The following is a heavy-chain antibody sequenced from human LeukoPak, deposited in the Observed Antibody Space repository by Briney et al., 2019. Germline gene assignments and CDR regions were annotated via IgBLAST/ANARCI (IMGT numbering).Heavy chain of an antibody. CDR1: GASISSYY. D-gene: IGHD6-13*01. V-gene: IGHV4-59*01. Sequence: PSETLSLTCNVSGASISSYYWSWIRQPPGGGLEWIGYLYHSGGTHYNPPLKSRATISIDTSKNEVSLKLRSVTAADTAVYYCARGARSSWYSLWKFWGQGTLVTVSS. CDR3: ARGARSSWYSLWKF. CDR2: LYHSGGT. J-gene: IGHJ4*02.